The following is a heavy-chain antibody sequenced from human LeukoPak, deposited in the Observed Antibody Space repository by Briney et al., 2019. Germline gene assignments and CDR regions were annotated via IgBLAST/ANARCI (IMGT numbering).Heavy chain of an antibody. CDR1: GFTFSSYS. V-gene: IGHV3-48*01. CDR3: ARGRNVAVAGSWGNY. J-gene: IGHJ4*02. Sequence: PGGSLRLSCAASGFTFSSYSMNWVRQAPGKGLEWVSYISSSSSTIYYADSVKGRFTISRDNAKNTLYLQMNSLRAEDTAVYYCARGRNVAVAGSWGNYWGQGTLVTVSS. CDR2: ISSSSSTI. D-gene: IGHD6-19*01.